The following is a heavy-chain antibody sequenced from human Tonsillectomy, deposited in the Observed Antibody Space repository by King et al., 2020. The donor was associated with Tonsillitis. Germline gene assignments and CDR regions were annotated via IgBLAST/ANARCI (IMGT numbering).Heavy chain of an antibody. CDR1: GGSFSGYY. D-gene: IGHD3-10*01. CDR3: ARDHQWIPFSSLYGSGTWFDP. CDR2: ISHSGSP. Sequence: VQLQQWGAGLLKPSETLSLTCAVYGGSFSGYYWSWIRQPPGKGLEWIGEISHSGSPNYSPSLKSRVTISLDTSKNQFSLKLSSVTAADTAVYYCARDHQWIPFSSLYGSGTWFDPWGQGTLVTVSS. V-gene: IGHV4-34*01. J-gene: IGHJ5*02.